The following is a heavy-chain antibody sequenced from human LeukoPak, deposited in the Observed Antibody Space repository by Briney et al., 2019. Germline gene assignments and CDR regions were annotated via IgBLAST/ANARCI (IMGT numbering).Heavy chain of an antibody. V-gene: IGHV3-66*01. D-gene: IGHD4-23*01. Sequence: GRSLRLSCAASGFTFSSYGMHWVRQAPGKGLEWVSLIYSGGSTYYADSVKGRFTISRDNSKNTLYLQMSSLRAEDTAVYYCARDYYGGNSGDYFDYWGQGTLVTVSS. CDR3: ARDYYGGNSGDYFDY. J-gene: IGHJ4*02. CDR2: IYSGGST. CDR1: GFTFSSYG.